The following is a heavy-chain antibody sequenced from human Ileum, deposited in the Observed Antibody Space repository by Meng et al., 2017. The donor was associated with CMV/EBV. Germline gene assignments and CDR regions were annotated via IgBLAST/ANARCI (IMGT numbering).Heavy chain of an antibody. CDR1: EYPFTAYY. CDR3: ARDFVAGYSMSSTGFDY. V-gene: IGHV1-2*02. CDR2: INPNSGGT. Sequence: VALGPEVQKPWAPVKVSCKASEYPFTAYYMHLVRQAPGQGLEWMGWINPNSGGTNYPQKFQGRVTMTRDTSTSTAYMELSSLTSHDTAVYYCARDFVAGYSMSSTGFDYWGQGTLVTVSS. D-gene: IGHD6-6*01. J-gene: IGHJ4*02.